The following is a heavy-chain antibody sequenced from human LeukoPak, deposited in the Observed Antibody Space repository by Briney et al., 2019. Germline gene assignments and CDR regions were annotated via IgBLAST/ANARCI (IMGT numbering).Heavy chain of an antibody. CDR1: KFTFSWYG. D-gene: IGHD2-2*01. CDR2: IRYDGSNT. J-gene: IGHJ3*02. V-gene: IGHV3-30*02. Sequence: GGSLRLSCAASKFTFSWYGMHWVRQAPGKGLEWVAFIRYDGSNTYYTDSVKGRFTISRDNSKNTLYLQMNSLRAEDTAVYYCAKGATSCSSTSCPDAFDIWGQGTMVTVSS. CDR3: AKGATSCSSTSCPDAFDI.